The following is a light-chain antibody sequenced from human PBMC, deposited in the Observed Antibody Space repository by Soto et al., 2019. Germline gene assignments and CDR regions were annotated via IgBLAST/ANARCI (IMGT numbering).Light chain of an antibody. J-gene: IGKJ1*01. V-gene: IGKV1-39*01. Sequence: DIPMTQSPSSLSASVEDRVIITCRASQSISNHLNWYQQKPGKAPKLLIFAASSLQSGVPSRFSGSRSGPDFTLTISSLQPEDFATYYCQQSYSSPPTFRQGTKVEIK. CDR3: QQSYSSPPT. CDR2: AAS. CDR1: QSISNH.